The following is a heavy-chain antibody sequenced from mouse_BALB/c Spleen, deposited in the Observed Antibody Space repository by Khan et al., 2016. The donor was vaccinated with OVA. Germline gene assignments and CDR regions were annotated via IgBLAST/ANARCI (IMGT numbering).Heavy chain of an antibody. CDR1: GFTFSNYA. V-gene: IGHV5-6-5*01. CDR3: ARDYWFAY. CDR2: ISSGDST. Sequence: EVELVESGGGLVKPGGSLKLSCAASGFTFSNYAMSWVHQSPEKRLEWVASISSGDSTYYPDSVKGRFTISRDNVRNILYLQMSSLRSEDTAMYYCARDYWFAYWGQGTLVTVSA. J-gene: IGHJ3*01.